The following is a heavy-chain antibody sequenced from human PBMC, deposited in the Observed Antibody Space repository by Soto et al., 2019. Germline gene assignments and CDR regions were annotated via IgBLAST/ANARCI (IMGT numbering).Heavy chain of an antibody. Sequence: SVKVSCKASGGSFTYTLSWVRQAPGQGLEWMGGIIPIFGTTNYAQKFQGRVTITADESTKTAYMELSTLRSEDTAVYYCARLHSHGTYGMDVWGPGTTVTVSS. CDR1: GGSFTYT. CDR2: IIPIFGTT. D-gene: IGHD5-18*01. V-gene: IGHV1-69*13. J-gene: IGHJ6*02. CDR3: ARLHSHGTYGMDV.